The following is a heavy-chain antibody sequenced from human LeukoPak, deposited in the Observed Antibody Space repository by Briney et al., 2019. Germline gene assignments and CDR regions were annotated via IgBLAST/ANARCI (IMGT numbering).Heavy chain of an antibody. J-gene: IGHJ5*02. CDR3: ARVGYYYGSGEANWFDP. D-gene: IGHD3-10*01. CDR2: INHSGST. V-gene: IGHV4-34*01. CDR1: GGSFSGYY. Sequence: PSETLSLTCAVYGGSFSGYYWSWTRQPPGKGLEWIGEINHSGSTNYNPSLKSRVTISVDTSKNQFSLKLSSVTAADTAVYYCARVGYYYGSGEANWFDPWGQGTLVTVSS.